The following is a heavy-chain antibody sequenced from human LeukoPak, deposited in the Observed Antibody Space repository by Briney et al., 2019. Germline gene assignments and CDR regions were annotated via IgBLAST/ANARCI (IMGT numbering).Heavy chain of an antibody. Sequence: SVKVSCKASGGTFSSYAISWVRQAPGQGLEWMGGIIPIFGTANYAQKFQGRVTITADESTSTAYMELSSLRSEDTAVYYCARGEHSYGLIHLDYWGQGTLVTVSS. CDR1: GGTFSSYA. CDR3: ARGEHSYGLIHLDY. CDR2: IIPIFGTA. V-gene: IGHV1-69*13. J-gene: IGHJ4*02. D-gene: IGHD5-18*01.